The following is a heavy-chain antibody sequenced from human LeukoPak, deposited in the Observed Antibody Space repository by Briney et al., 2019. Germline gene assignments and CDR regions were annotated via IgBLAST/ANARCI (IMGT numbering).Heavy chain of an antibody. CDR1: GGTFSSYA. J-gene: IGHJ5*02. V-gene: IGHV1-2*02. Sequence: ASVKVSCKASGGTFSSYAISWVRQAPGQGLEWMGWINPNSGGTNYAQKFQGRVTMTRDTSISTAYMELSRLRSDDTAVYYCARANLYNWFDPWGQGTLVTVSS. CDR2: INPNSGGT. D-gene: IGHD2-8*01. CDR3: ARANLYNWFDP.